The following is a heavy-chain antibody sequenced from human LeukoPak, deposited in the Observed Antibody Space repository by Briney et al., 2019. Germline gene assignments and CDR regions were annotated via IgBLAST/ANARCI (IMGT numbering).Heavy chain of an antibody. CDR2: ISGSGGST. D-gene: IGHD7-27*01. CDR3: ARDFAEKYTGAYGWAPPDDY. CDR1: GFTFSNYA. J-gene: IGHJ4*02. Sequence: GGSLRLSCAASGFTFSNYAMSWVRQAPGKGLEWVSAISGSGGSTYYADSVKGRFTISRDNSKNTLYLQMNSLRAEDTAVYYCARDFAEKYTGAYGWAPPDDYWGQGTLVTVSS. V-gene: IGHV3-23*01.